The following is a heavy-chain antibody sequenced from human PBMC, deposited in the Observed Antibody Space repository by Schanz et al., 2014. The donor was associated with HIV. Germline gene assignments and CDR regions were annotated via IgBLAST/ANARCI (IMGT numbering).Heavy chain of an antibody. V-gene: IGHV4-34*01. CDR2: INHSGNT. D-gene: IGHD3-22*01. CDR3: ARGQDYYYDNSGYYNT. Sequence: QVQLQQWGAGLLKPSETLSLTCVVYGGSFSAYYWSWIRQPPGKGLEWIGKINHSGNTNYNPSLKSRVTISVDTFKNQFSLNLSSVTAADTAMYFCARGQDYYYDNSGYYNTWGQGTLVTVSS. CDR1: GGSFSAYY. J-gene: IGHJ5*02.